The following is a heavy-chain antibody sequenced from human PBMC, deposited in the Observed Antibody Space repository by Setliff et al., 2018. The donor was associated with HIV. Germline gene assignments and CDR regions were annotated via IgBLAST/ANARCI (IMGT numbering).Heavy chain of an antibody. D-gene: IGHD4-17*01. Sequence: SETLSLTCTVSGASIPSHYWSLIRQSPGRELEWIGYIYSTGSNTYNPSLQSRVSISMGASKNKFSLKVTSVTSADTAVYYCAKGAGSYGDYTFDYWGQGNLVTVSS. CDR3: AKGAGSYGDYTFDY. CDR2: IYSTGSN. V-gene: IGHV4-59*11. J-gene: IGHJ4*02. CDR1: GASIPSHY.